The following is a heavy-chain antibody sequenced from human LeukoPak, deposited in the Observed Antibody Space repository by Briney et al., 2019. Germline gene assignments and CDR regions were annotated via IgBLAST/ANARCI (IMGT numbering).Heavy chain of an antibody. Sequence: SETLSLTCTVSGGSISSYYWSWIRQPPGKGLEWIGYIYYSGSTNYNPSLKSRVTISVDTSKNQFSLKLSSVTAADTAVYYCARAKYSSGWLPFDYWGQGTLVTVSS. CDR2: IYYSGST. CDR3: ARAKYSSGWLPFDY. CDR1: GGSISSYY. D-gene: IGHD6-19*01. J-gene: IGHJ4*02. V-gene: IGHV4-59*01.